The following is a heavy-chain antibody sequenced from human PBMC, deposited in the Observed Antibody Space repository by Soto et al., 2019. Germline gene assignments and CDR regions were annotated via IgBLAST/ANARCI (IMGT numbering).Heavy chain of an antibody. J-gene: IGHJ4*02. CDR2: IYHSGST. CDR3: ARESHYDSSGYKYPEFDY. CDR1: GGSFSGYY. D-gene: IGHD3-22*01. V-gene: IGHV4-34*01. Sequence: PSETLSLTCAVYGGSFSGYYWTWIRQPPGTGLEWIGEIYHSGSTNYNPSLKSRVTISVDKSKNQFSLKLSSVTAADTAVYYCARESHYDSSGYKYPEFDYWGQGTLVTVSS.